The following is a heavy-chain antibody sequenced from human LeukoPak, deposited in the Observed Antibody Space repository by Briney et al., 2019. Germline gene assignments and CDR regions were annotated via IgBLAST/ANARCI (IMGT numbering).Heavy chain of an antibody. V-gene: IGHV4-31*03. D-gene: IGHD3-3*01. CDR3: ARDRQYDFWSGYSDY. CDR1: GGSISSGSYY. Sequence: SETLSLTCTVSGGSISSGSYYWSWIRQPAGKGLEWVGYIFYSGSPYYNPSLKSRVTISEDTSKNQFSLKLNSVTAADTAVYYCARDRQYDFWSGYSDYWGQGTLVTVSS. CDR2: IFYSGSP. J-gene: IGHJ4*02.